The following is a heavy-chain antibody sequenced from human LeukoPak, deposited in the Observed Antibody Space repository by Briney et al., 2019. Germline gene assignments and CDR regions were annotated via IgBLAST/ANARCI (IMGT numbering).Heavy chain of an antibody. V-gene: IGHV5-51*01. CDR3: ARQEPHYYDSRGPFDY. CDR2: IYPGDSDT. J-gene: IGHJ4*02. CDR1: GYSFTSYW. Sequence: GESLKISCKGSGYSFTSYWIGWVRQMPGKGLEWMGIIYPGDSDTRYSPSFQGQVTISADKSISTAYLQWSSLKASDTAMYYCARQEPHYYDSRGPFDYWGQGTLVTVSS. D-gene: IGHD3-22*01.